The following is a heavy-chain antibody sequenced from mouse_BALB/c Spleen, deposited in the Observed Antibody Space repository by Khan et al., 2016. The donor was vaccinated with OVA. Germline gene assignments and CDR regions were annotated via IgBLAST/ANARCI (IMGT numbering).Heavy chain of an antibody. CDR3: ARSKYLARY. D-gene: IGHD3-3*01. Sequence: VELVESGPGLVAPSQSLSITCTVYGYSLTRYGVHWVRQPPGKGLEWLGLIWAGGSTNYNWALMSRLSISIDNSKSLVFSIMNSLQTDDTALYYCARSKYLARYWGQGTTLTVSS. V-gene: IGHV2-9*02. CDR2: IWAGGST. J-gene: IGHJ2*01. CDR1: GYSLTRYG.